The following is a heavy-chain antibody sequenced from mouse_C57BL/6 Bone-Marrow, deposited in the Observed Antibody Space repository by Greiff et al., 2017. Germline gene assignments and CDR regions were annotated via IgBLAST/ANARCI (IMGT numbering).Heavy chain of an antibody. V-gene: IGHV5-6*02. CDR1: GFTFSSYG. D-gene: IGHD6-1*01. CDR3: SSPPIILPHFDY. CDR2: ISSGGSYT. J-gene: IGHJ2*01. Sequence: DVKLVESGGDLVKPGGSLKLSCAASGFTFSSYGMSWVRQTPDKRLEWVATISSGGSYTYYTDSVKGRFTITRDNAKNTPYLQMSSRKSEDTAMSYCSSPPIILPHFDYWGQGTTLTVSS.